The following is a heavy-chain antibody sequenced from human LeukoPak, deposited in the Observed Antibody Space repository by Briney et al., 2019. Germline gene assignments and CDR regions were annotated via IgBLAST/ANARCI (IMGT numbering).Heavy chain of an antibody. V-gene: IGHV3-23*01. CDR1: GFTFSSYA. Sequence: GGSLRLSCAASGFTFSSYAMSWVRQAPGKGLEWVSAISGSGGSTYYADSVKGRFTISRDNAKNSLYLQMNSLRAEDTALYYCSKGSSGSYLTDFDYWGQGTLVTVSS. CDR3: SKGSSGSYLTDFDY. J-gene: IGHJ4*02. CDR2: ISGSGGST. D-gene: IGHD1-26*01.